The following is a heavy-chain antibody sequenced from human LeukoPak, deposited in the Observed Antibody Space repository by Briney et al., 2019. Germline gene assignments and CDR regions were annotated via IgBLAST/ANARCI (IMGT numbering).Heavy chain of an antibody. J-gene: IGHJ5*02. CDR1: GGTFSSYA. Sequence: GASVKVSCKASGGTFSSYAISWVRQAPGQGLEWMGRIILILGIANYAQKFQGRVTITADKSTSTAYMELSSLRSEDTAVYYCANWGQGYSYASWGQGTLVTVSS. CDR2: IILILGIA. V-gene: IGHV1-69*04. CDR3: ANWGQGYSYAS. D-gene: IGHD5-18*01.